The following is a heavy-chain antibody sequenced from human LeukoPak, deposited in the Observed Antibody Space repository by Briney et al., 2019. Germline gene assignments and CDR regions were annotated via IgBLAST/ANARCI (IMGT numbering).Heavy chain of an antibody. CDR3: ARVRWDSSSSEDY. Sequence: GGSLRLSCAASGFTFSSYSMNWVRQAPGKGLEWVSSISSSSSYIYYADSVKGRFTISRDNAKNSLYLQMNSLRAEDTAVYYCARVRWDSSSSEDYWGQGTLVTVSS. CDR1: GFTFSSYS. D-gene: IGHD6-6*01. J-gene: IGHJ4*02. V-gene: IGHV3-21*01. CDR2: ISSSSSYI.